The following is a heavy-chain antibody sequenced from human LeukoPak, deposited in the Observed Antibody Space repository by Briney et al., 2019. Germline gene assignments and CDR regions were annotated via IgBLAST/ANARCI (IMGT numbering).Heavy chain of an antibody. CDR1: GGSISSSSYY. CDR2: IYYSGST. Sequence: PSETLSLTCTVSGGSISSSSYYWGWIRQPPGKGLEWIGSIYYSGSTYYNPSLKSRVTISVDTSKNQFSLKLSSVTAADTAVYYCARALPLGYCSSTSCLNWFDPWGQGTLVTVSS. V-gene: IGHV4-39*07. CDR3: ARALPLGYCSSTSCLNWFDP. D-gene: IGHD2-2*01. J-gene: IGHJ5*02.